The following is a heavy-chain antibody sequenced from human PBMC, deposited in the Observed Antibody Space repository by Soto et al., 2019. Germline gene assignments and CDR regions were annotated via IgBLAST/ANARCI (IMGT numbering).Heavy chain of an antibody. J-gene: IGHJ4*02. CDR3: ARGDYGTGGYPFPYFDS. D-gene: IGHD2-8*02. CDR1: GYSFTGYY. Sequence: HEHLVQSGAEVKRPGASLKVSCKASGYSFTGYYIHWVRQAHGQGLEWMGWINPDSGATNYAQNFQGRVTLTSDTSISTASMDLTSLTSDDTAVYYCARGDYGTGGYPFPYFDSWGQGTVVIVSS. CDR2: INPDSGAT. V-gene: IGHV1-2*02.